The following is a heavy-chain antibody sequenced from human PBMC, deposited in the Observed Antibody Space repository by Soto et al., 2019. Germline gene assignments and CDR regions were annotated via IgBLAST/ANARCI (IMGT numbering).Heavy chain of an antibody. J-gene: IGHJ4*02. D-gene: IGHD2-21*01. Sequence: ESGGGLIQPGGSLRLSCGASGFTFSHYGMTWVRQAPGKGLEWVSTISGSGDRAFYADPVKGRFTISRDNSKNTLYLQMNSLSAEDTAMYYCAKEMIASTLADFFDYWGQGILVTVSS. CDR3: AKEMIASTLADFFDY. CDR1: GFTFSHYG. V-gene: IGHV3-23*01. CDR2: ISGSGDRA.